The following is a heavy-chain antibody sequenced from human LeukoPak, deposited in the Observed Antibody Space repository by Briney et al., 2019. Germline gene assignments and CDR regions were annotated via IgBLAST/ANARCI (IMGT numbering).Heavy chain of an antibody. V-gene: IGHV3-21*01. CDR2: ISSSSSYI. Sequence: PGGSLRLSCAASGFTFSSYSMNWVRQAPGKGLEWVSSISSSSSYIYYADSVKGRFTISRDNAKNSLYLQMNSLRAEDTAVYYCAILYSSGWYPRDYWGQGTLVTVSS. D-gene: IGHD6-19*01. CDR3: AILYSSGWYPRDY. J-gene: IGHJ4*02. CDR1: GFTFSSYS.